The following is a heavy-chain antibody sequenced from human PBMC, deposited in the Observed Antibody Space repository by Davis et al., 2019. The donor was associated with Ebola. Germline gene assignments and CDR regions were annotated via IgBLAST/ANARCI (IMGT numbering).Heavy chain of an antibody. D-gene: IGHD3-10*01. J-gene: IGHJ4*02. Sequence: PGGSLRLSCAASGFTLEHYSMNWVRQAPGKGLEWVSSISTTGHYLHYADSVRGRFTISRDNAKNLLSLQIDSLRVEDTAVYYCARSGQDYYGRHFVYWGQGTLVAVSS. V-gene: IGHV3-21*01. CDR1: GFTLEHYS. CDR2: ISTTGHYL. CDR3: ARSGQDYYGRHFVY.